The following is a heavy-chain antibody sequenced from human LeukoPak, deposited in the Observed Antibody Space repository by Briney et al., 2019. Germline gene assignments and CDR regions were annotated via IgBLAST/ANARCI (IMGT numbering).Heavy chain of an antibody. CDR1: GFTFADYA. V-gene: IGHV3-49*04. J-gene: IGHJ4*02. Sequence: GGSLRLSCTASGFTFADYAINWVRQAPGQGLEWVGLIRSKTYGGTAVYAASVEGRFRVSRDDSTSYAFLQMDSLKTEDTALYYCGRGQPGQNAKYYGDYGGQGILVTV. CDR3: GRGQPGQNAKYYGDY. CDR2: IRSKTYGGTA. D-gene: IGHD3-16*01.